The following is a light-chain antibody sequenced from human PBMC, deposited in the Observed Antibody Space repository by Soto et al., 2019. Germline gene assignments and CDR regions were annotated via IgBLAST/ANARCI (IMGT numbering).Light chain of an antibody. CDR3: STWDDSLNGPV. CDR1: NSNIGNNT. CDR2: SND. V-gene: IGLV1-44*01. J-gene: IGLJ3*02. Sequence: QSVLTQPPSASGTPGQRVTISCSGSNSNIGNNTVNWYQQFPGTAPKLLLYSNDQRPSGVPDRFSGSKSGTSASLAISGLQSEDETDYYCSTWDDSLNGPVFGGGTKLTVL.